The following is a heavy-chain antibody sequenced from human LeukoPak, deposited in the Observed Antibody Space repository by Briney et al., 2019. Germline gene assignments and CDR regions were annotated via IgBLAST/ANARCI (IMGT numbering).Heavy chain of an antibody. D-gene: IGHD1-26*01. J-gene: IGHJ4*02. CDR1: GASISSSSYY. CDR2: INYSGTT. CDR3: AGGRWISGSYYNFDY. V-gene: IGHV4-39*07. Sequence: SETLSLTCSVSGASISSSSYYWGWIRQPPGKGLEWIATINYSGTTHYNPSLKSRVTISADTSNNHFSLKLNSVTAADTAVYYCAGGRWISGSYYNFDYWGQGTLVTVSS.